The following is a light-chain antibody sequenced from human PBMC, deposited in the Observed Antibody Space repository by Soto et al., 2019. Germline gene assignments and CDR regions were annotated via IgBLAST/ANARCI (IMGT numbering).Light chain of an antibody. J-gene: IGLJ3*02. CDR2: DVS. V-gene: IGLV2-14*03. CDR3: SSYTSRSTPL. CDR1: SNDVGDYNY. Sequence: QSALTQPASVSGSPGQSITISCTEASNDVGDYNYVSWYQQHPGKAPKLMIYDVSNRPSGVSNRFSGSKSGNTASLTISGLQAEDEADYYCSSYTSRSTPLFGGGTKVTVL.